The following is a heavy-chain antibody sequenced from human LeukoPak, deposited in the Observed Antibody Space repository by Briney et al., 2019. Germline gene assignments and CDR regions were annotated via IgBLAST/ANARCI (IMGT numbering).Heavy chain of an antibody. J-gene: IGHJ4*02. D-gene: IGHD6-6*01. CDR3: ARGIAARPTGTFDY. V-gene: IGHV3-7*01. CDR2: INLDGTEE. CDR1: GFVFSTYW. Sequence: PGGSLRLSCAASGFVFSTYWMTWVRQAPGKGLEWVANINLDGTEEHYVDSSLKGRFTISRDNAKNSLYLQMTSLRVEDTAVYYCARGIAARPTGTFDYWGQGTLVTVSS.